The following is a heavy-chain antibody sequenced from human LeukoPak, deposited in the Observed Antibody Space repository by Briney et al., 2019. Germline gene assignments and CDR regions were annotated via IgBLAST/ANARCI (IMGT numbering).Heavy chain of an antibody. D-gene: IGHD4-17*01. CDR2: IYYSGST. V-gene: IGHV4-30-4*08. CDR3: ARELDYGLYYDY. CDR1: GGSISSGDYY. J-gene: IGHJ4*02. Sequence: SETLSHTCTVSGGSISSGDYYWSWIRQPPGKGLEWIGYIYYSGSTYYNPSLKSRVTISVDTSKNQFSLKLSSVTAADTAVYYCARELDYGLYYDYWGQGTLVTVSS.